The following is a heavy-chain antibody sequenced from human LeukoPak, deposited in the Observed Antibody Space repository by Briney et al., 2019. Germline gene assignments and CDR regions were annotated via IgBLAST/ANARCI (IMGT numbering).Heavy chain of an antibody. D-gene: IGHD3-3*01. J-gene: IGHJ4*02. CDR2: IYYSGST. V-gene: IGHV4-31*03. CDR1: GGSISSGGYY. Sequence: SETLSLTCTVSGGSISSGGYYWSWIRQHPGKGLEWIGYIYYSGSTYYNPSLKSRVTISVDTSKNQFSLKLSSVTAADTAVYYCARVTKNFWSGYRFFHPDYWGQGTLATVSS. CDR3: ARVTKNFWSGYRFFHPDY.